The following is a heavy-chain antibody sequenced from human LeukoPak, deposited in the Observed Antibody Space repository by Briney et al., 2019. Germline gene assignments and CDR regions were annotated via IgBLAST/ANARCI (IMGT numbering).Heavy chain of an antibody. CDR2: INSRSTYL. V-gene: IGHV3-21*01. CDR1: GFTLSSYG. Sequence: GGSLRLSCAASGFTLSSYGMDWVRLAPGKGLEWVSSINSRSTYLYYADSVKGRFTISRDNAKNSLYLQMDSLRAEDTAVYYCGREGACSSTGCVPYHFALGGQGPLVTVS. CDR3: GREGACSSTGCVPYHFAL. J-gene: IGHJ4*02. D-gene: IGHD2-2*01.